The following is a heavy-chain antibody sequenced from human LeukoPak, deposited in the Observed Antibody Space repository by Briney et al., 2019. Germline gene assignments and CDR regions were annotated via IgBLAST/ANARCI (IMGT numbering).Heavy chain of an antibody. CDR2: IYYSGRT. CDR1: GGSISSSNW. J-gene: IGHJ4*02. CDR3: ARDRGYCDNGSCGDFDS. Sequence: SETLSLTCAVYGGSISSSNWWSWVRQPPGKGLEWIREIYYSGRTKYNPSLKSRVSISVDKSKNQFSLELTSVTAADTADYYCARDRGYCDNGSCGDFDSWGQGIQVTVSS. V-gene: IGHV4-4*02. D-gene: IGHD2-15*01.